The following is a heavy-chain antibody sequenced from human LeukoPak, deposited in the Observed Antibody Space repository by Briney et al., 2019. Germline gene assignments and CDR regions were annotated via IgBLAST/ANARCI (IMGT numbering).Heavy chain of an antibody. CDR3: ARVAKYYYGSETYYFFEH. V-gene: IGHV3-7*01. J-gene: IGHJ4*02. CDR2: INHDGSEK. D-gene: IGHD3-10*01. CDR1: GFTFTTYW. Sequence: PGGTLSLSCAASGFTFTTYWMTWVRQAPGKGLEWVANINHDGSEKYFVDSVKGRFTISRDNAKNSLYLQMNSLRVEDTALYYCARVAKYYYGSETYYFFEHWGQGTPVTASS.